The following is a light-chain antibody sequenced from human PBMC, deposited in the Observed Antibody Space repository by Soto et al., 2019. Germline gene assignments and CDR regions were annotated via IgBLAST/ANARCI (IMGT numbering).Light chain of an antibody. CDR3: QQYDNLLIT. V-gene: IGKV1-33*01. CDR2: DAS. CDR1: QDISNY. J-gene: IGKJ5*01. Sequence: DIQMTQSPSSLSASVGDRVTITCQASQDISNYLNWYQQKPVKAPKLLIYDASNFETGVPSRFSGSAYVPDFTFTINRLQPEDIATYYCQQYDNLLITFGQGTRLEIK.